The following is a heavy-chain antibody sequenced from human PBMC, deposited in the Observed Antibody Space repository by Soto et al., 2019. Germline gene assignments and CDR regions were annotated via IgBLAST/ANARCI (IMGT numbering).Heavy chain of an antibody. D-gene: IGHD6-13*01. CDR2: GST. J-gene: IGHJ4*02. Sequence: GSTNYNPSLKSRVTISVDTSKNQFSLKLSSVTAADTAVYYCARKSGGIAADFDYWGQGTLVTVSS. V-gene: IGHV4-59*01. CDR3: ARKSGGIAADFDY.